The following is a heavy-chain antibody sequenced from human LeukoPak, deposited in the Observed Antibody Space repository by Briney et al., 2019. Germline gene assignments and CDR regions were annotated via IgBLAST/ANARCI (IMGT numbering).Heavy chain of an antibody. CDR3: ARDCWRRGIVVVGYMDV. J-gene: IGHJ6*03. V-gene: IGHV3-20*04. D-gene: IGHD2-2*01. CDR2: INWNGGST. Sequence: PGGSLRLSCAASGFTFDDYCMSWVRQAPGKGLEWVSGINWNGGSTGYADSVKGRFTISRDNAKNSLYLQMNSLRAEDTALYYCARDCWRRGIVVVGYMDVWGKGTTVTVSS. CDR1: GFTFDDYC.